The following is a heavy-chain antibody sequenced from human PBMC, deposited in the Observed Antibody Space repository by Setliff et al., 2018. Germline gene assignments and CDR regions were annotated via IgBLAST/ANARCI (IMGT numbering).Heavy chain of an antibody. D-gene: IGHD1-26*01. Sequence: PSETLSLTCTVSGGSINNYHWNWIRQPPGKGLEWIGYVGYNGNTHYNPSLNSRVTMSVDTSKNQFSRKLTSVGAADTAVYYCARWGENSGRPDWRALDIWGQGTMVTVSS. CDR1: GGSINNYH. CDR2: VGYNGNT. V-gene: IGHV4-59*01. J-gene: IGHJ3*02. CDR3: ARWGENSGRPDWRALDI.